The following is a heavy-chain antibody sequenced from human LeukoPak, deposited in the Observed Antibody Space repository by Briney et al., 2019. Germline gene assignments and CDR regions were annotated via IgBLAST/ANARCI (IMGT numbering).Heavy chain of an antibody. V-gene: IGHV3-11*01. CDR1: GFTFSDYY. D-gene: IGHD3-10*01. Sequence: GGSLSLSCAASGFTFSDYYVSWIRQAPGRGLEWVSYISSSGSTIYYADSVKGRFTISRDNAKNSLYLQMNSLRAEDTAVYYCARDFVTMVRGVNHYYYGMDVWGQGTTVTVSS. J-gene: IGHJ6*02. CDR3: ARDFVTMVRGVNHYYYGMDV. CDR2: ISSSGSTI.